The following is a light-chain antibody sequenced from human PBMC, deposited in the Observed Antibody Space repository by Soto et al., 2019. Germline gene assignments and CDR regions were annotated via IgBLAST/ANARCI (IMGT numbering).Light chain of an antibody. V-gene: IGKV1-5*03. J-gene: IGKJ4*01. CDR1: QSMSDW. Sequence: DIQMTQSPSTLSASVGDRVTITCRASQSMSDWLAWYQQKPGKAPKLLIYKASSLESGVPSRFSGSGSGTEFTLTISILQPDDFATYYCQQYNSFSLTFGGGTKVEIK. CDR3: QQYNSFSLT. CDR2: KAS.